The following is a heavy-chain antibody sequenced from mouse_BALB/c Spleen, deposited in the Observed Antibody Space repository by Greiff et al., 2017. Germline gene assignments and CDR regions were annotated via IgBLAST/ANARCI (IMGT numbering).Heavy chain of an antibody. J-gene: IGHJ4*01. CDR1: GYTFTSYW. Sequence: QVQLQQPGAELVKPGASVKLSCKASGYTFTSYWMHWVKQRPGQGLEWIGEIDPSDSYTNYNQKFKGKATLTVDKSSSTAYMQLSSLTSEDSAVYYCARDVDGYDGLAMDYWGQGTSVTVSS. CDR2: IDPSDSYT. V-gene: IGHV1-69*02. CDR3: ARDVDGYDGLAMDY. D-gene: IGHD2-2*01.